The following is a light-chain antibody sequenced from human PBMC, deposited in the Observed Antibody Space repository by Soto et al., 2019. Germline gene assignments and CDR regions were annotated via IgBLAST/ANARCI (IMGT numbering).Light chain of an antibody. CDR3: QQYGGSPRT. V-gene: IGKV3-20*01. Sequence: EIVLTQSPGTLSLSPGEGATLSCRASQSISSNFLAWYQHKRGQAPRLLIHGASNRATGIPDRFSGSGSGTDFTLTITRLEPEDFAVYYCQQYGGSPRTFGQGTKVEVK. CDR2: GAS. J-gene: IGKJ1*01. CDR1: QSISSNF.